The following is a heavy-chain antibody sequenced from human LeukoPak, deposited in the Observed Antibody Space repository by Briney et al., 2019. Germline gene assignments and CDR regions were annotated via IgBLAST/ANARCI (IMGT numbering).Heavy chain of an antibody. V-gene: IGHV1-69*13. CDR1: GGTFSNFA. CDR3: APGPPLTYDRAPEGYYHYYMDV. CDR2: IIPIFATT. J-gene: IGHJ6*03. D-gene: IGHD1-14*01. Sequence: RASVKVSCKTSGGTFSNFAFAWVRQAPGQGLEWMGGIIPIFATTNYAQEFQGRVSITAKDSTSTVYLELNSLRSDDTAVYYCAPGPPLTYDRAPEGYYHYYMDVWGKGTTVTISS.